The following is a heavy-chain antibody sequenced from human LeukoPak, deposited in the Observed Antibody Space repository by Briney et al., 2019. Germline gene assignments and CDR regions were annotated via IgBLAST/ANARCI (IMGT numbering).Heavy chain of an antibody. CDR3: ARQGVVVPAARVYYYGMDV. CDR2: IYYSGST. V-gene: IGHV4-59*08. J-gene: IGHJ6*02. CDR1: GGSISSYY. Sequence: SETLSLTCTVSGGSISSYYWSWIRQPPGKGLEWIGYIYYSGSTNYNPSLKSRVTISVDTSKNQFYLKLSSVTAADTAVYYCARQGVVVPAARVYYYGMDVWGQGTTVTVSS. D-gene: IGHD2-2*01.